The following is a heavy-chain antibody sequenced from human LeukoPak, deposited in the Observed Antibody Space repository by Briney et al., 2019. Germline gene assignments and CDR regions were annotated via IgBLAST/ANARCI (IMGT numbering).Heavy chain of an antibody. D-gene: IGHD3-3*01. V-gene: IGHV3-30-3*01. CDR2: ISYDGSNK. CDR1: GFTFSSYA. CDR3: ARVPRRSITIFGVPRDY. J-gene: IGHJ4*02. Sequence: GGSLRLSCAASGFTFSSYAMHWVRQAPGKGLEWVAVISYDGSNKYYADSVKGRFTISRDNSKNTLYLQMNSLRAEDTAVYYCARVPRRSITIFGVPRDYWGQGTLVTVSS.